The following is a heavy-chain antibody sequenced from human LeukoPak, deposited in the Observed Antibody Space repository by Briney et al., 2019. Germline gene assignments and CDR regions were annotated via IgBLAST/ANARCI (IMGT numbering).Heavy chain of an antibody. V-gene: IGHV4-59*01. Sequence: GSLRLSCAASGFTFSNAWMNWVRQAPGKGLEWIGYIYYSGSTNYNPSLKSRVTISVDTSKNQSSLKLSSVTAADTAVYYCARDRYYYDSSEVSTENAFDIWGQGTMVTVSS. CDR1: GFTFSNAW. CDR2: IYYSGST. J-gene: IGHJ3*02. CDR3: ARDRYYYDSSEVSTENAFDI. D-gene: IGHD3-22*01.